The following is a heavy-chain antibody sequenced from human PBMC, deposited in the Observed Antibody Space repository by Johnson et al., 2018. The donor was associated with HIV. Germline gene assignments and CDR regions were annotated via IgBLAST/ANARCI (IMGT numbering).Heavy chain of an antibody. V-gene: IGHV3-30-3*01. D-gene: IGHD6-19*01. CDR3: ARAGAVGFDAFDI. J-gene: IGHJ3*02. CDR1: GITFSDYA. CDR2: ISYDGSNK. Sequence: VQLVESGGGVVQPGRSLRLSCAASGITFSDYAMHWVRQAPGKGLEWVAVISYDGSNKYYADSVKGRFTISRDNSKNALYLQMNSLRAEDTAVYYCARAGAVGFDAFDIWGQGTMVTVSS.